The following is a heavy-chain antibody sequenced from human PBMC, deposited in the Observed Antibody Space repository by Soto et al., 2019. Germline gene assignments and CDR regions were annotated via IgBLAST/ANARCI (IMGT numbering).Heavy chain of an antibody. CDR3: TFSDSSEVDL. CDR2: VSYDGHNK. J-gene: IGHJ4*02. Sequence: GGSLRLSCGASGFTFSGYGMHWVRQAPGNGLEWVSFVSYDGHNKYYGDSVRGRFTIARDNSKRTLFLHMNSLRKEDTAVYYCTFSDSSEVDLWGQGALVTVSS. CDR1: GFTFSGYG. D-gene: IGHD6-6*01. V-gene: IGHV3-30*03.